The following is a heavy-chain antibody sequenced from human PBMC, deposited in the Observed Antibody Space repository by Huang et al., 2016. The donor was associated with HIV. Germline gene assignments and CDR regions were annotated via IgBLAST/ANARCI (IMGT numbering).Heavy chain of an antibody. Sequence: EVHLAESGGGLVQPGGSLRLSCAASGFSLRSYWMSWVRQAQGKGLEWVANINQDGSEKYDVDSVKGRCTISRDNAKKSLYLQMTSLRAEDSSIYYCARDSFGWFDYWGQGNLVTVSS. J-gene: IGHJ4*02. CDR1: GFSLRSYW. V-gene: IGHV3-7*01. D-gene: IGHD3-9*01. CDR2: INQDGSEK. CDR3: ARDSFGWFDY.